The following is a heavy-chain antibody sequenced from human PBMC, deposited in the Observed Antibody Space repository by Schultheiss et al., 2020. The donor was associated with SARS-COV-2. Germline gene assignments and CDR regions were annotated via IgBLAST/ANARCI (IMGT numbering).Heavy chain of an antibody. V-gene: IGHV3-23*01. J-gene: IGHJ6*02. D-gene: IGHD3-9*01. CDR1: GFTFSSYA. CDR3: ARDFALRYVDRDYYAMDV. Sequence: GESLKISCAASGFTFSSYAISWVRQAPGKGLEWVSAISMSGGSTYYADSVKGRFTISRDNPKNTLYLQMNSLRGEDTAVYYCARDFALRYVDRDYYAMDVWGQGTTVTVSS. CDR2: ISMSGGST.